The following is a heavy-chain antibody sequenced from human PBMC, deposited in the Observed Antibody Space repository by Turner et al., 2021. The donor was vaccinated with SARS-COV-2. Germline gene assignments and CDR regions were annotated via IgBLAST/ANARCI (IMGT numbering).Heavy chain of an antibody. Sequence: EVQLVESGGGLVKPGGSLRLACAASAFTFSSYSMNWVRQASGKGLEWVSFISSSGSYIYYVDSVKGRFTISRDNAKNSLYLQMNSLRDEDTAVYYCARWGPNYYDSSGYYPDAFDIWGQGTMVTVSS. J-gene: IGHJ3*02. CDR2: ISSSGSYI. V-gene: IGHV3-21*01. CDR3: ARWGPNYYDSSGYYPDAFDI. CDR1: AFTFSSYS. D-gene: IGHD3-22*01.